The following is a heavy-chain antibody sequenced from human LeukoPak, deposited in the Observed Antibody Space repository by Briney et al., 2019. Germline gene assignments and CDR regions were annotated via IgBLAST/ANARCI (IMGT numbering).Heavy chain of an antibody. D-gene: IGHD3-3*01. J-gene: IGHJ1*01. CDR1: GFTFSSYG. CDR3: AKEHLFGVDVPPEYFQH. V-gene: IGHV3-30*02. Sequence: GGSLRLSCAASGFTFSSYGMHWVRQAPGKGLEWVAFIRYDGSNKYYADSVKGRFTISRDNSKNTLYLQMNSLRAEDTAVYYCAKEHLFGVDVPPEYFQHWGQGTLVTVSS. CDR2: IRYDGSNK.